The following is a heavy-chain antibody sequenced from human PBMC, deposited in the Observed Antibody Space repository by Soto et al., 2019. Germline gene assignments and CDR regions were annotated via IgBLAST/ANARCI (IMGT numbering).Heavy chain of an antibody. CDR2: ISYDGSNK. Sequence: QVQLVESGGGVVQPGRSLRLSCAASGFTFSSYGMHWVRQAPGKGLEWVAVISYDGSNKYYADSVKGRFTISRDNSKKTLYLQMNSLRAEDTAVYYCAKDAPTYGGGGCYPDYWGQGTLVTVSS. J-gene: IGHJ4*02. D-gene: IGHD2-21*02. CDR3: AKDAPTYGGGGCYPDY. V-gene: IGHV3-30*18. CDR1: GFTFSSYG.